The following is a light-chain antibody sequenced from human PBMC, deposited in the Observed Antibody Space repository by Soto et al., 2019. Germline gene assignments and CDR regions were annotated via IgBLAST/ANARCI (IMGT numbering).Light chain of an antibody. CDR1: QSVNQK. J-gene: IGKJ2*01. CDR2: VAS. CDR3: QQFNNWPHT. Sequence: IVLTQSPATLSVSPGERATLSCRASQSVNQKLGWYQQKPGQAPRLLIYVASYRATCIPARFSGSGSGTEYTLTISNLQAEDFAVYYCQQFNNWPHTFGQGTRLEIK. V-gene: IGKV3-15*01.